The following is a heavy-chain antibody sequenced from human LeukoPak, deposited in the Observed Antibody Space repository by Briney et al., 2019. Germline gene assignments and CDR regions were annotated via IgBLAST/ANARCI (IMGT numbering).Heavy chain of an antibody. CDR1: GGTFSSYA. J-gene: IGHJ6*04. CDR3: AGGNYGSGSYYNYYYYGMDV. D-gene: IGHD3-10*01. CDR2: ILPIFCTA. V-gene: IGHV1-69*13. Sequence: SVTVSYKASGGTFSSYAIRWVRQAPGQGREGMGGILPIFCTANYAQKFQGRVTITADESTSTAYMELSSLRSVDTAVYYCAGGNYGSGSYYNYYYYGMDVWGKGTTVTVSS.